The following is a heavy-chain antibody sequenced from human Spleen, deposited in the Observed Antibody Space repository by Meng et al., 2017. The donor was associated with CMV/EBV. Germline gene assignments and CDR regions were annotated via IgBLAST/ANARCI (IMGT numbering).Heavy chain of an antibody. V-gene: IGHV4-59*01. CDR1: GGSISYSY. D-gene: IGHD2-21*02. J-gene: IGHJ3*02. Sequence: SETLSLTCTVSGGSISYSYWSWIRQTPGKGLEWIGYIYYTGITKYSPSLKSRVTMSIDTSKKQFSLKLNSVTAADSAVYYCTRVGVTPFDAFDIWGQGTMVTVSS. CDR2: IYYTGIT. CDR3: TRVGVTPFDAFDI.